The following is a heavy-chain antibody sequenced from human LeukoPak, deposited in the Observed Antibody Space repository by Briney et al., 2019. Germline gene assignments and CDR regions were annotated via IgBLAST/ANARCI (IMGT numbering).Heavy chain of an antibody. CDR2: IIPIFGTA. CDR3: AIIGYYDSSGYYGLRY. V-gene: IGHV1-69*05. D-gene: IGHD3-22*01. J-gene: IGHJ4*02. Sequence: SEKVSCKASEGTFSSYAISWVRQAPGQGLEWMGGIIPIFGTANYAQKFQGRVTITTDESTSTAYMELSSLRSEDTAVYYCAIIGYYDSSGYYGLRYWGQGTLVTVSS. CDR1: EGTFSSYA.